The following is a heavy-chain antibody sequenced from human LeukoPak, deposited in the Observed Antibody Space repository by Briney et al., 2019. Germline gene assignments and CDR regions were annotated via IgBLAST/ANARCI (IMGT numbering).Heavy chain of an antibody. D-gene: IGHD3-9*01. CDR1: GGSISSYY. J-gene: IGHJ5*02. V-gene: IGHV4-4*07. CDR3: ALGGPYYDILTGFSGWFDP. Sequence: SETLSLTCTVSGGSISSYYWSWIRQSAGKGLEWIGRIYTSGSTNYNPSLKSRVTMSVDTSKNQFSLKLSSVTAADTAVYYCALGGPYYDILTGFSGWFDPWGQGTLVTVSS. CDR2: IYTSGST.